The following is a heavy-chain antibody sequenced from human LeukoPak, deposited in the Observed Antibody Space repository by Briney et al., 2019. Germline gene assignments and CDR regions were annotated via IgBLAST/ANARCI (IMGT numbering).Heavy chain of an antibody. CDR1: GFTFSSYS. CDR3: ASTDYGFDAFDI. CDR2: ISSSSTI. Sequence: GGSLRLSCAASGFTFSSYSMNWVRQAPGKGLEWVSSISSSSTIYYADSVKGRFTISRDNAKNSLYLQMNSLRAEDTAVYYCASTDYGFDAFDIWGQGTMVTVSS. J-gene: IGHJ3*02. V-gene: IGHV3-48*01. D-gene: IGHD3-10*01.